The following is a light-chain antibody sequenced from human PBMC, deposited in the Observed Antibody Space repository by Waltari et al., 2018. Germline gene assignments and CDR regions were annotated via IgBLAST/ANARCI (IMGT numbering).Light chain of an antibody. J-gene: IGKJ4*01. CDR2: EAS. V-gene: IGKV3-11*01. CDR3: QQRSNWPPLT. Sequence: EVVLTQSPASLSSSPGERVTLSCRASQNLHKYLAWYQQKPGQAPRLLIYEASNRATGIPDRFSGSGSETDFTLTIDSLEPEDFAVYFCQQRSNWPPLTFGGGTKVEIK. CDR1: QNLHKY.